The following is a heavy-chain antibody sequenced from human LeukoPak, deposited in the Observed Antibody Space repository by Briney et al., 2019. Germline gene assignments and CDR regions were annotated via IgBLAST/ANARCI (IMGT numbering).Heavy chain of an antibody. CDR3: AKAQYYYDSSGPTLDY. CDR1: GFSFSNYG. CDR2: SSGSGGST. J-gene: IGHJ4*02. Sequence: GGSLRLSCAASGFSFSNYGMSWVRQAPGKGLEWVSASSGSGGSTYYVDSVKGRFTISRDNSKNTLYLQMNSLRAEDTAVYYCAKAQYYYDSSGPTLDYWGQGTLVTVSS. D-gene: IGHD3-22*01. V-gene: IGHV3-23*01.